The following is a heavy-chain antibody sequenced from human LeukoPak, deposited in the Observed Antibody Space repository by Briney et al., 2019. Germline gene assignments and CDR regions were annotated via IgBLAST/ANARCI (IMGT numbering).Heavy chain of an antibody. CDR1: GGSIGTYY. Sequence: SETLSLTCTVSGGSIGTYYWGWVRQPPGKGLECLAYIYGSGGTNYNPSLNSRVTISLDTANNQFSLNLSSVTAADMAVYYCARHAGQWPAFHGFDIWGQGTMVTVSS. CDR3: ARHAGQWPAFHGFDI. J-gene: IGHJ3*02. D-gene: IGHD6-19*01. V-gene: IGHV4-59*08. CDR2: IYGSGGT.